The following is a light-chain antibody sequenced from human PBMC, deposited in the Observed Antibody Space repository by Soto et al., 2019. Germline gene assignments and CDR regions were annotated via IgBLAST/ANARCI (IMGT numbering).Light chain of an antibody. CDR2: GAS. Sequence: EIIITESPATLSVSPGERAALSCRASQSIQRDLAWYQQKPGQGPRLLIYGASTRATGIPVRFSGSGSGTEFTLTISRLQSEDFALYFCQQYNNWPWTFGQGTKVDI. CDR3: QQYNNWPWT. J-gene: IGKJ1*01. CDR1: QSIQRD. V-gene: IGKV3-15*01.